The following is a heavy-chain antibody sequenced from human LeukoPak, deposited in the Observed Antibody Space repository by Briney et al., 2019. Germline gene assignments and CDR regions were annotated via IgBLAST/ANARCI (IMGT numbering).Heavy chain of an antibody. V-gene: IGHV1-18*01. CDR1: GYTFTSYG. Sequence: ASVKVSCKASGYTFTSYGISWVRQAPGQGLEWMGWISAYNGNTNYAQKLRGRVTMTTDTSTSTAYMELRSLRSDDTAVYYCARDHPHDKGYSGYSYFDSWGQGTLVTVSS. CDR2: ISAYNGNT. J-gene: IGHJ4*02. D-gene: IGHD5-12*01. CDR3: ARDHPHDKGYSGYSYFDS.